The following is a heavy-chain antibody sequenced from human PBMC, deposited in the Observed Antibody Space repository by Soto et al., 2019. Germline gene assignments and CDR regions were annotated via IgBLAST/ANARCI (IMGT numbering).Heavy chain of an antibody. V-gene: IGHV1-69*13. CDR1: GDAFSSYA. J-gene: IGHJ6*02. Sequence: SVKLSWKASGDAFSSYAISWVRQSPEQGLEWMGGIIPIFGTANYAQKFQGRVTITADESTSTAYMELSSLRSEDTAVYYCARGKRGSIFGVVIIPVRGADHYYYGMDVWGQGTTVTVSS. CDR2: IIPIFGTA. CDR3: ARGKRGSIFGVVIIPVRGADHYYYGMDV. D-gene: IGHD3-3*01.